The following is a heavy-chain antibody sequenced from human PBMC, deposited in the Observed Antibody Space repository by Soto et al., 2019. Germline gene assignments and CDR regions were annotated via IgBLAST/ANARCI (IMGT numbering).Heavy chain of an antibody. CDR1: GGSISSYY. J-gene: IGHJ6*02. CDR3: ARARYQLLHPYYYGMDV. V-gene: IGHV4-59*01. CDR2: VHYSGST. D-gene: IGHD2-2*01. Sequence: SETLSRTGTVSGGSISSYYCSWIRRSPGKGLEWMGYVHYSGSTKSNPSLKSRVTISVDTSRNQVSLKLSSVTAADSAVYFCARARYQLLHPYYYGMDVWGQGTTVTVSS.